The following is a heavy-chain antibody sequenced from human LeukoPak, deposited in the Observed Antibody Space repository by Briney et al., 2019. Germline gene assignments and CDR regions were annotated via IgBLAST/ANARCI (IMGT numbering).Heavy chain of an antibody. CDR3: ARHPHFAKYTGSYYPDY. D-gene: IGHD1-26*01. CDR1: GGSISSSSYY. V-gene: IGHV4-39*01. Sequence: SETLSLTCTVSGGSISSSSYYWGWIRQPPGKGLEWIGSIYYSGSTYYNPSLKSRVTISVDTSKNQFSLKLSSVTAADTAVYYCARHPHFAKYTGSYYPDYWGQGTLVTVSS. J-gene: IGHJ4*02. CDR2: IYYSGST.